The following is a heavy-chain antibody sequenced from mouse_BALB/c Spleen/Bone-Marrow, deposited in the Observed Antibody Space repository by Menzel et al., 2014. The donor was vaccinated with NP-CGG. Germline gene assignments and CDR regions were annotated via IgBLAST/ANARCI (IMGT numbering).Heavy chain of an antibody. CDR2: ISSGSSTI. CDR1: GFIFSSFG. V-gene: IGHV5-17*02. J-gene: IGHJ1*01. CDR3: ARRHYGSSYGYFDV. D-gene: IGHD1-1*01. Sequence: EVNLVESGGGLVQPGGSRKLSCAASGFIFSSFGMHWVRQAPEKGLEWVAYISSGSSTIYYADSVKGRFTISRDSPKNTLFLQMTSLRSDDTAMYYCARRHYGSSYGYFDVWGAGTTVAVSS.